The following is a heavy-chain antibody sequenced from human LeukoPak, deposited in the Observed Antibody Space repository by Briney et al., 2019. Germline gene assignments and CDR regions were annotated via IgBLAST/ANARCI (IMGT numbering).Heavy chain of an antibody. D-gene: IGHD2-2*01. J-gene: IGHJ4*02. Sequence: GGSLRLSCAASGFTFSSYSMNWVRQAPGKGLEWISYIGISSGNTKYADSVKGRFTISGDKAKNSVYLQMNSLRVEDTAVYYCARDTKYAFDNWGQGTLVTVTS. V-gene: IGHV3-48*01. CDR2: IGISSGNT. CDR3: ARDTKYAFDN. CDR1: GFTFSSYS.